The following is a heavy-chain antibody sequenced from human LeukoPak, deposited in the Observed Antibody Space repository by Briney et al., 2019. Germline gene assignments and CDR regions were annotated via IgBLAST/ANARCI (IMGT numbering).Heavy chain of an antibody. CDR3: ARGRNYYDSSDYYEGDAFDI. D-gene: IGHD3-22*01. CDR1: GGTFSSYA. V-gene: IGHV1-69*06. J-gene: IGHJ3*02. Sequence: SVSVSCKASGGTFSSYAISWVLQAPGQGLEWMGGIIPIFGTANYAQKFQGRVTITADKSTSTAYMELSSLRSEDTAVYYCARGRNYYDSSDYYEGDAFDIWGQGTMVTVSS. CDR2: IIPIFGTA.